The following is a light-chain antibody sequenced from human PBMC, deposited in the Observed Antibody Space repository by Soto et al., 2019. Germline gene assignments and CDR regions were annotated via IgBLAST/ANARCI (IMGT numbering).Light chain of an antibody. CDR2: AAS. Sequence: AIQMTQSHSSLSASVGDRVTITCRASQGIRSELAWYQQKPGKAPNLLIYAASTLQSGVPSRFSGSGSGTDFTLTISSLQPEDFATYYCLHDYNYPRTFGQGTRVEVK. CDR3: LHDYNYPRT. V-gene: IGKV1-6*01. J-gene: IGKJ1*01. CDR1: QGIRSE.